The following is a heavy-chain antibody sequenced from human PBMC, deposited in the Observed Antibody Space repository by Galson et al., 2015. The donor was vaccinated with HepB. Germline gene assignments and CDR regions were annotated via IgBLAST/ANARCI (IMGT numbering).Heavy chain of an antibody. Sequence: SVKVSCKASGYTFSSYGISWVQQAPGQGPEWMGWISGYSGDTNYAQNFQGRVTMTTDTSTSTAYMELRSLRSDDTAVYYCATDSSGYYYFDYWGQGTLVIVSS. V-gene: IGHV1-18*01. J-gene: IGHJ4*02. CDR2: ISGYSGDT. CDR1: GYTFSSYG. D-gene: IGHD3-22*01. CDR3: ATDSSGYYYFDY.